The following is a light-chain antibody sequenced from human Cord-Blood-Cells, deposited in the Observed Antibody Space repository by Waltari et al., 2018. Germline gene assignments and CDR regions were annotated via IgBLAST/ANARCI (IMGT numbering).Light chain of an antibody. CDR2: EVS. V-gene: IGLV2-23*02. J-gene: IGLJ3*02. CDR1: TSDVGTYNL. CDR3: CSYAGSSTWV. Sequence: QSALTHPASASGFPGHSITISCTGTTSDVGTYNLVSWYQQHPGKAPKLMIYEVSKRPSGVSNRFSGSKSGNTASLTISGLQAEDEADYYCCSYAGSSTWVFGGGTKLTVL.